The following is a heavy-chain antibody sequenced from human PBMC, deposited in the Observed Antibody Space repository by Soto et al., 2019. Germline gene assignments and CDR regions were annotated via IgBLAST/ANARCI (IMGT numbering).Heavy chain of an antibody. CDR3: ASQPPLMGYCSSTSCYNWFDP. J-gene: IGHJ5*02. V-gene: IGHV1-69*02. D-gene: IGHD2-2*01. CDR2: IIPILGIA. CDR1: GGTFSSYT. Sequence: ASVKVSCKASGGTFSSYTISWVRQAPGQGLEWMGRIIPILGIANYAQKFQGRVTITADKSTSTAYMELSSLRSEDTAVYYCASQPPLMGYCSSTSCYNWFDPWGQGTLVTVSS.